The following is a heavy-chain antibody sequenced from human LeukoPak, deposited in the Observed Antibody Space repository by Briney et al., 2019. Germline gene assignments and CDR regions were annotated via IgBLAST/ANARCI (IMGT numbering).Heavy chain of an antibody. CDR2: ISYDGSNK. V-gene: IGHV3-30*18. Sequence: GGSLRLSCAASGFTSSSYGMHWVRQAPGKGLEWVAVISYDGSNKYYADSVKGRFTISRDNSKNTLYLQMNSLRAEDTAVYYCAKAPRGIVGATGISDYWGQGTLVAVSS. D-gene: IGHD1-26*01. CDR3: AKAPRGIVGATGISDY. J-gene: IGHJ4*02. CDR1: GFTSSSYG.